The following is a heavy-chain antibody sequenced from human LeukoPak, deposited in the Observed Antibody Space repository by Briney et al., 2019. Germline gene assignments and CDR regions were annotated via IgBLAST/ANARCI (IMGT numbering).Heavy chain of an antibody. Sequence: SETLSLTCTVSGGSISSYYWGWIRQPPGKGLEWIGYVYYSGSTCYNPSLKSRVTISVDTSKNQFSLKLSSVTAADTAVYYCARGSGWYRVDYWGQGTLVTVPS. CDR2: VYYSGST. V-gene: IGHV4-59*12. D-gene: IGHD6-19*01. J-gene: IGHJ4*02. CDR3: ARGSGWYRVDY. CDR1: GGSISSYY.